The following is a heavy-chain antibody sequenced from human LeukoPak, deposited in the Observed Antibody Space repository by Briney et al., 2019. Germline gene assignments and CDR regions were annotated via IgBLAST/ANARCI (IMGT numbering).Heavy chain of an antibody. D-gene: IGHD3-10*01. J-gene: IGHJ6*03. Sequence: SETLSLTCTVSGGSISSYYWSWIRQPAGKGLEWIGRIYTSGSTNYNPSLTSRVTMSVDTSKNQFSLKLSSVAAADTAVYYCARVWPRGYYLDVWGKGTTVTVSS. CDR1: GGSISSYY. CDR2: IYTSGST. V-gene: IGHV4-4*07. CDR3: ARVWPRGYYLDV.